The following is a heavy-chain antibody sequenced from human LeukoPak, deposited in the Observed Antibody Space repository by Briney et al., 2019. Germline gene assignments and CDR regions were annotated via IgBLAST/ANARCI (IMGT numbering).Heavy chain of an antibody. CDR3: ARDGDRVVPAAPTRDFDY. V-gene: IGHV1-69*15. J-gene: IGHJ4*02. CDR1: GGTFSSYA. Sequence: SSVKVSCKASGGTFSSYAISWVRQAPGQGLEWMGRIIPIFGTANYAQKFQGRVTITADESTSTAYMELSSLRSEDTAVYYCARDGDRVVPAAPTRDFDYWGQGTLVTVSS. D-gene: IGHD2-2*01. CDR2: IIPIFGTA.